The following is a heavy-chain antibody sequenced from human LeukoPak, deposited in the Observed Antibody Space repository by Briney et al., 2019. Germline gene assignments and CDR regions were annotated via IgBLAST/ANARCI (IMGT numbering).Heavy chain of an antibody. J-gene: IGHJ5*02. CDR3: ARDSWELVGGRAFTS. Sequence: PSETLSLTCTVSGASITSGTIYWGWIRQSPGKGLEWIGSTHYSGSTHDNPSLKSRFTISIDTSKNQFSLRLSSVTAADTAVYYCARDSWELVGGRAFTSWGQGTLVTVSS. CDR1: GASITSGTIY. V-gene: IGHV4-39*07. CDR2: THYSGST. D-gene: IGHD1-26*01.